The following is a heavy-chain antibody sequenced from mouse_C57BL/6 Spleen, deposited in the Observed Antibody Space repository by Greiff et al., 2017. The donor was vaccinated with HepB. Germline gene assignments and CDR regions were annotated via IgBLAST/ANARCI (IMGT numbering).Heavy chain of an antibody. CDR2: IRNKANGYTT. V-gene: IGHV7-3*01. CDR1: GFTFTDYY. J-gene: IGHJ4*01. CDR3: ARYDIYYYGSSFYAMDY. Sequence: EVQVVESGGGLVQPGGSLSLSCAASGFTFTDYYMSWVRQPPGKALEWLGFIRNKANGYTTEYSASVKGRFTISRDNSQSILYLQMNALRAEDSATYYCARYDIYYYGSSFYAMDYWGQGTSVTVSS. D-gene: IGHD1-1*01.